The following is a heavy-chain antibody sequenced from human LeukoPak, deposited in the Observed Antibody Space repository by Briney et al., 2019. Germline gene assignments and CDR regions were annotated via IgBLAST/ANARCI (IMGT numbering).Heavy chain of an antibody. J-gene: IGHJ1*01. CDR1: GFTFSSFW. V-gene: IGHV3-7*05. CDR3: SLEGSSWYRYFQH. Sequence: GGSLRLSCAASGFTFSSFWMSWVRQAPGKGLEWVANIKQDGREKYYVDSVKGRFTISRDNAKNSLYLQMNSLRAEDTAVYYSSLEGSSWYRYFQHWGQGTLVTVSS. CDR2: IKQDGREK. D-gene: IGHD6-13*01.